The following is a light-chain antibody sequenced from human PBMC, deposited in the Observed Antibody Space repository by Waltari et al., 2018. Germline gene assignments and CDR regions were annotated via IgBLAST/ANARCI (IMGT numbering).Light chain of an antibody. J-gene: IGLJ2*01. CDR2: EGV. V-gene: IGLV2-23*01. CDR1: SNDVGSDNS. CDR3: CSYAGSTPRI. Sequence: QSALHQPASVSGSPGPSITISCTGTSNDVGSDNSVSWYPQPPGTAPKVLIYEGVKRPSGVSDRFSGSKSGNTASLTISGLQTEDEADYYCCSYAGSTPRIFGGGTKLMVL.